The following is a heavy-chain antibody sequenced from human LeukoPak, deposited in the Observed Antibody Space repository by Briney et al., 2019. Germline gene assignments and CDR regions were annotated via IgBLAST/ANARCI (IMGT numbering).Heavy chain of an antibody. J-gene: IGHJ5*02. CDR3: ARDWFDP. CDR2: INHSGST. V-gene: IGHV4-34*01. CDR1: GGSFSVYY. Sequence: SATLSLTCAFYGGSFSVYYWSRIRHRQGKGLEWIGEINHSGSTNYNPSLKSRVTISVDTSKNQFSLKLSSVTAADTAVYYCARDWFDPWGQGTLVTVSS.